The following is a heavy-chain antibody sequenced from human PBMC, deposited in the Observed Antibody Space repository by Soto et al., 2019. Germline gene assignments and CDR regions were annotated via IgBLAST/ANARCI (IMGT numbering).Heavy chain of an antibody. CDR3: VRRVYGDY. CDR2: IYSGGTT. D-gene: IGHD4-17*01. CDR1: GFTVSSTY. J-gene: IGHJ4*02. V-gene: IGHV3-53*01. Sequence: EVPLVESGGGLIQPGGSLRLSCAASGFTVSSTYMNWVRQAPGKGLEWVSVIYSGGTTYYADSVKGRFTVSRDNSKNTLYLHMNSLSAEDTAVYYCVRRVYGDYWGQGTLVTVSS.